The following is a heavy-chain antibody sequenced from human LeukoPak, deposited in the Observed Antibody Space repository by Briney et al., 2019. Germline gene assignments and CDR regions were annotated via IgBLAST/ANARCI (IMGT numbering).Heavy chain of an antibody. J-gene: IGHJ4*02. CDR2: ISAYNGNT. D-gene: IGHD3-9*01. V-gene: IGHV1-18*01. CDR3: ARGGDGDILTGLVFDY. CDR1: GYRVTSYG. Sequence: ASVKVSCKASGYRVTSYGISWVRQAPGQGLEWMGWISAYNGNTNYAQKLQGRVTMTTDTSTSTAYMELRSLRSDDTAVYYCARGGDGDILTGLVFDYWGQGTLVTVSS.